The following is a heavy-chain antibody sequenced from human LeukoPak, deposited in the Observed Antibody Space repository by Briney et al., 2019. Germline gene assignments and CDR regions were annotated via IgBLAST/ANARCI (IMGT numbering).Heavy chain of an antibody. CDR2: IKSDGST. Sequence: GGSLRLSCAASGFTFSSYWMHWVRQTPGKGLMWVARIKSDGSTIYADSVQGRFTISRDNAKNSLYLQMNSLRAEDTAVYYCARPVAGTLRFDYWGQGTLVTVSS. CDR3: ARPVAGTLRFDY. J-gene: IGHJ4*02. CDR1: GFTFSSYW. D-gene: IGHD6-19*01. V-gene: IGHV3-74*01.